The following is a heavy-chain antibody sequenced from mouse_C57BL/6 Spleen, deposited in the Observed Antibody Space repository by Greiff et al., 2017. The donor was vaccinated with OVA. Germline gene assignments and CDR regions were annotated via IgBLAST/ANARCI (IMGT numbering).Heavy chain of an antibody. V-gene: IGHV5-9-1*02. J-gene: IGHJ3*01. CDR2: ISSGGDYI. CDR3: TSSGFGGFAY. Sequence: EVNVVESGEGLVKPGGSLKLSCAASGFTFSSYAMSWVRQTPEKRLEWVAYISSGGDYIYYADTVKGRFTISRDNARNTLYLQMSSLKSEDTAMYYCTSSGFGGFAYWGQGTLVTVSA. CDR1: GFTFSSYA. D-gene: IGHD3-2*02.